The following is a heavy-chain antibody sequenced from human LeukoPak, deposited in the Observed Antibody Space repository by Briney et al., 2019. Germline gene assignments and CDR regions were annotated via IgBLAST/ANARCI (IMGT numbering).Heavy chain of an antibody. V-gene: IGHV3-33*01. J-gene: IGHJ4*02. Sequence: GRSLRLSCGASGFTFNTYGIHWVRQAPGKGLEWVAVTWYDGSIRYYADSVEGRFSISRDNIKNTVYLQMNSLRAEDTAVYYCARGYYGTRKFDYWGQGTLVTVSS. CDR1: GFTFNTYG. D-gene: IGHD3-10*01. CDR2: TWYDGSIR. CDR3: ARGYYGTRKFDY.